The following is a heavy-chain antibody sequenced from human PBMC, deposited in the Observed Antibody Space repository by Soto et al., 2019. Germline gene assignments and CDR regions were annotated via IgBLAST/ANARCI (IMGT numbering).Heavy chain of an antibody. CDR3: AHSTWTGTKAYFDY. J-gene: IGHJ4*02. V-gene: IGHV2-5*02. CDR2: IYWDVDR. Sequence: QITLKESTPTLVKPTQTLTLTCTFSGFSLSTSGVGVGWIRQPPGKALEWLALIYWDVDRRYSPSLKSRLTITKHPSKNQVVLTMPHIDPVDTATYYCAHSTWTGTKAYFDYWGQGTLVTVSS. D-gene: IGHD1-1*01. CDR1: GFSLSTSGVG.